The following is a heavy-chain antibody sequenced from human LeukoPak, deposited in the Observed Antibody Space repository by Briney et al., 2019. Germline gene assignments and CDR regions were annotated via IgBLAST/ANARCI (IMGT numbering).Heavy chain of an antibody. Sequence: PGGSLRLSCAASGFTFSDYYMSWIRQAPGKGLEWVSYISSSGSTIYYADSVKGRFTISRDNAKNSLYLQMNSLRAEDTAVYYCARDRVSWGYDAYYFDYWGQGTLVTVSS. D-gene: IGHD2-2*01. V-gene: IGHV3-11*01. CDR2: ISSSGSTI. J-gene: IGHJ4*02. CDR3: ARDRVSWGYDAYYFDY. CDR1: GFTFSDYY.